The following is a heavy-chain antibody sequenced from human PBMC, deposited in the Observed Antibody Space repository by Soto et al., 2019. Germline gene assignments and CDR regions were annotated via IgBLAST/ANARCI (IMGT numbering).Heavy chain of an antibody. CDR1: GGSISSYY. V-gene: IGHV4-59*01. J-gene: IGHJ4*02. CDR3: ARRWGPTFDF. Sequence: QVQLQESGPGLVKPSETLSLTCTVSGGSISSYYWSWIRQPPGKGLEWIGYIFYSGSTNYNPSLNSRVTISVDTSKTQFSLKLSSVTAADTAVYFCARRWGPTFDFWGQGTLVTVSS. CDR2: IFYSGST. D-gene: IGHD1-26*01.